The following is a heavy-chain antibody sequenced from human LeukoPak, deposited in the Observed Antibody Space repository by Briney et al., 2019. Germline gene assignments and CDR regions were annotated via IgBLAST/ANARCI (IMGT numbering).Heavy chain of an antibody. J-gene: IGHJ3*02. CDR3: ARVTTVIPDAFDI. V-gene: IGHV3-7*01. Sequence: PGGSLRLSCTASGFIFSTSWMTWVRQAPGKGLEWVANINLDGSEKYYVDSVKGRFTISRDNAKNSLYLQMNSLRAEDTAVYYCARVTTVIPDAFDIWGQGTMVTVSS. D-gene: IGHD4-17*01. CDR2: INLDGSEK. CDR1: GFIFSTSW.